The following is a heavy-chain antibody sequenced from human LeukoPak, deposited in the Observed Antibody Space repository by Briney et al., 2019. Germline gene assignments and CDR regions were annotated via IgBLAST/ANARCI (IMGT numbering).Heavy chain of an antibody. Sequence: QPGRSLRLSCAASGFTFSSYGMHWVRQAPGMGLEWVAVIWYDGSNKYYADSVKGRFTISRDNSKNTLYLQMNSLRAEDTAVYYCARAAHYYGSGSYYTAFDYWGQGTLVTVSS. D-gene: IGHD3-10*01. CDR3: ARAAHYYGSGSYYTAFDY. J-gene: IGHJ4*02. V-gene: IGHV3-33*01. CDR2: IWYDGSNK. CDR1: GFTFSSYG.